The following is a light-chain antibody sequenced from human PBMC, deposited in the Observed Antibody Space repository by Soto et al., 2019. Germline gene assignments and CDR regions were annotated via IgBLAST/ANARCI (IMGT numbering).Light chain of an antibody. CDR2: SNS. CDR1: SSNIGAGYD. Sequence: QPVLTQPPSVSGAPGQRVTISCTGSSSNIGAGYDVHWYQQLPGTAPKLLIYSNSNRPSGVPDRFSGSKSGTSASLAITRLQAEDEADYYCQSYDSSLSGYVFGTGTKVTVL. J-gene: IGLJ1*01. V-gene: IGLV1-40*01. CDR3: QSYDSSLSGYV.